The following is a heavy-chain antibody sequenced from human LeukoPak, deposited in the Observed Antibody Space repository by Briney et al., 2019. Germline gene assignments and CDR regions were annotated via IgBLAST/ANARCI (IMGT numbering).Heavy chain of an antibody. CDR2: ISWNSGSI. CDR1: GFTFDDYA. CDR3: AKVGDNSGYYEYFDY. V-gene: IGHV3-9*01. J-gene: IGHJ4*02. Sequence: GRSLRLSCAASGFTFDDYAMHWVRQAPGKGLEWVSGISWNSGSIGYADSVKGRFTISRDNAKNTLFLQMNNLRAEDTAVYYCAKVGDNSGYYEYFDYWGQGILVTVSS. D-gene: IGHD3-22*01.